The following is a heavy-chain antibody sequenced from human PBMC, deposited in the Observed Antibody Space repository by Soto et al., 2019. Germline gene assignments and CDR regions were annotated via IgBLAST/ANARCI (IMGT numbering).Heavy chain of an antibody. V-gene: IGHV4-39*02. D-gene: IGHD5-12*01. CDR1: GGSINNSTYY. J-gene: IGHJ4*02. CDR3: APVGIGTTTVDY. Sequence: QLQLRESGPGLVQPSETLSLTCLVSGGSINNSTYYWGWIRQPPGKGLEWIGSIYYSGATYYNPSHRSRITIPMDRSKNHFSLKLTSVTAADTAIYYCAPVGIGTTTVDYWGQGTLVTVSS. CDR2: IYYSGAT.